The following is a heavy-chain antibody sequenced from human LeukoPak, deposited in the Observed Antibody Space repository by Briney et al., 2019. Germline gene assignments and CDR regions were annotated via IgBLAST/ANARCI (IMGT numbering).Heavy chain of an antibody. D-gene: IGHD7-27*01. Sequence: GGSLRLSCAASGFTFSSYSMNWVRQAPGKGLEWVSAISGSGGSTYYADSVKGRFTISRDNSKNTLYLQMNSLRAEDTAVYYCAKWELGIDQYFDYWGQGTLVTVSS. J-gene: IGHJ4*02. CDR1: GFTFSSYS. CDR2: ISGSGGST. V-gene: IGHV3-23*01. CDR3: AKWELGIDQYFDY.